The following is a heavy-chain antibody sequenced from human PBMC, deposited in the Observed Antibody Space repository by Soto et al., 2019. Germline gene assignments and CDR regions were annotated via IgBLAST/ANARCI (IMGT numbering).Heavy chain of an antibody. Sequence: SETLSLTCTVSGGSISSGGYYWSWIRRHPGKGLEWIGYIYYSGSTYYNPSLKSRITISVDTSKNQFSLKLSSVTAADTAVYYCARDPANYYGSGAPGAFDIWGQGTMVTVSS. V-gene: IGHV4-31*03. D-gene: IGHD3-10*01. CDR3: ARDPANYYGSGAPGAFDI. J-gene: IGHJ3*02. CDR1: GGSISSGGYY. CDR2: IYYSGST.